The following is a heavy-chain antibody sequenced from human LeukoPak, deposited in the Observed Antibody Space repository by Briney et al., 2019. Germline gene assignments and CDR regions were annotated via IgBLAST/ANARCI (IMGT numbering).Heavy chain of an antibody. D-gene: IGHD3-22*01. J-gene: IGHJ4*02. CDR1: GFSMSVYW. V-gene: IGHV3-7*01. CDR3: ARDWGAYYHFFDY. Sequence: GGSLRLSCEASGFSMSVYWMSWVRQAPGKGLEWVGNIKQDGSERNYVDSVKGRFTISRDNAKKSLYLQINSLSAEDTAVYYCARDWGAYYHFFDYWGQGTLVTVSS. CDR2: IKQDGSER.